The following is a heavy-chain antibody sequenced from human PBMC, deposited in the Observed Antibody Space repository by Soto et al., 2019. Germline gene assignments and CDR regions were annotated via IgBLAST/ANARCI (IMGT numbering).Heavy chain of an antibody. CDR2: ISGSGDST. Sequence: PGGSLGLSCAASGFTFSSYAMSWVRQAPGKGLGWVSGISGSGDSTYYADSVKGRFTISRDNSKKTVYLQMNSLRAEDTAVYYCAKGVPGIAVAGTGYFQHWGQGTLVTVSS. CDR1: GFTFSSYA. D-gene: IGHD6-19*01. V-gene: IGHV3-23*01. CDR3: AKGVPGIAVAGTGYFQH. J-gene: IGHJ1*01.